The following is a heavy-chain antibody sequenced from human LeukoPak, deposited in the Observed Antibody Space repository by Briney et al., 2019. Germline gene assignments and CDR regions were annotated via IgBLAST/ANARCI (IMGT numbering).Heavy chain of an antibody. CDR3: ARGGAGGRAFDI. Sequence: KPPQTLSLTCAISGDSVSSNSAAWNWIRQSPSRGLEWLGRTYYRSKWNNDYAASVKSRLTINPDTSKNQCSLQLNSVTPEDTAVYYCARGGAGGRAFDIWGRGTLVSVSS. CDR2: TYYRSKWNN. J-gene: IGHJ3*02. CDR1: GDSVSSNSAA. V-gene: IGHV6-1*01. D-gene: IGHD2-15*01.